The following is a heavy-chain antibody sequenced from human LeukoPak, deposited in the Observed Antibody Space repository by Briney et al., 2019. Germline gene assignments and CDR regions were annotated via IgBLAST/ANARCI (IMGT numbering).Heavy chain of an antibody. CDR2: IKEEGGEK. J-gene: IGHJ4*02. D-gene: IGHD2-8*01. Sequence: GGSLRLSCAASGFTLRRYWMGWARQAAGKGLEWVAKIKEEGGEKYYVDSVKGRFTISRDNAKKSLFLQMNSRRAEDTAVYYCAVHNGDYWGQGTRVTVSP. CDR3: AVHNGDY. CDR1: GFTLRRYW. V-gene: IGHV3-7*05.